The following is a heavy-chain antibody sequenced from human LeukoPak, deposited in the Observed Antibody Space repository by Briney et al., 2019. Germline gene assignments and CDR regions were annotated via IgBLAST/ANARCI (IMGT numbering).Heavy chain of an antibody. CDR3: ASLSIAVAGRDRIDY. Sequence: SETLSLTCTVSGGSISNYYWSWIRQPPGKGLEWIGYIYYSGSTKYNPSLKSRVTISVDTSKNQFSLKLSSVTAADTAVYYCASLSIAVAGRDRIDYWGQGTLVTVSS. D-gene: IGHD6-19*01. V-gene: IGHV4-59*08. J-gene: IGHJ4*02. CDR2: IYYSGST. CDR1: GGSISNYY.